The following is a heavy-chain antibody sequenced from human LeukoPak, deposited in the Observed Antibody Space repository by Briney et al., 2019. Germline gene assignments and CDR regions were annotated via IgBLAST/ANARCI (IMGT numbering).Heavy chain of an antibody. D-gene: IGHD2-2*01. V-gene: IGHV4-39*07. J-gene: IGHJ5*02. CDR2: IYYSGST. CDR1: GGSISSSSYY. CDR3: ARDRALGYCSSTSCRANNWFDP. Sequence: SETLSLTCTVSGGSISSSSYYWGWIRQPPGKGLEWIGSIYYSGSTYYNPSLRSRVTISVDTSKNQFSLKLSSVTAADTAVYYCARDRALGYCSSTSCRANNWFDPWGQGTLVTVSS.